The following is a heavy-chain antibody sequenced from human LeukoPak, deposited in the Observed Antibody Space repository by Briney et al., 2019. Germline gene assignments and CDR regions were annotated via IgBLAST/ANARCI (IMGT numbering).Heavy chain of an antibody. CDR3: ASDTGYFDSTTLGY. J-gene: IGHJ4*02. V-gene: IGHV1-69*05. Sequence: ASVKVSCEASGGTFSSYAISWVRQAPGQGLEWMGGIIPIFGTANYAQKFQGRVTITTDESTSTAYMELSSLRSGDTAVYYCASDTGYFDSTTLGYWGQGTLVTVSS. CDR2: IIPIFGTA. D-gene: IGHD2/OR15-2a*01. CDR1: GGTFSSYA.